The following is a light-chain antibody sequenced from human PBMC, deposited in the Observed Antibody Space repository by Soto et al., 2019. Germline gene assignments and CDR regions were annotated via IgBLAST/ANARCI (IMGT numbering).Light chain of an antibody. CDR3: QRRSDSIT. J-gene: IGKJ5*01. Sequence: SIDTMPVSLGERATINYKSSQSVLDTSNNKNYIALYQQKSGQTPRLLIYDASTRAPGIPARFSGRWSGADFTLTISSLEPEDSAVYFCQRRSDSITFGQGTRLEIK. V-gene: IGKV4-1*01. CDR1: QSVLDTSNNKNY. CDR2: DAS.